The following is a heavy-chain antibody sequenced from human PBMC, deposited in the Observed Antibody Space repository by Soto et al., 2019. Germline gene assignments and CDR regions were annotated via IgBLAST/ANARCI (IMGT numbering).Heavy chain of an antibody. CDR3: GRTNYNPSHKSRVTISVATSKNQFSLKLSSVTAADTAVYYCARGSCGGDCYSAGAGYSAFVDFWFDP. J-gene: IGHJ5*02. V-gene: IGHV1-58*02. D-gene: IGHD3-10*01. Sequence: SVKVSCKASGFTFTSSAMQWVRQARGQRLEWIGWIVVGSGNTNYAQKFPERVTITRDMSTSTAYMELGSLRCEDTAGYYSGRTNYNPSHKSRVTISVATSKNQFSLKLSSVTAADTAVYYCARGSCGGDCYSAGAGYSAFVDFWFDPWGQGTLVTVSS. CDR1: GFTFTSSA. CDR2: IVVGSGNT.